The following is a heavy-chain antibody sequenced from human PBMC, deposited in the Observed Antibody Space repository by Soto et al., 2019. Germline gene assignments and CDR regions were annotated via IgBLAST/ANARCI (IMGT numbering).Heavy chain of an antibody. CDR1: GFTFSSYA. CDR3: AKDPRTTGTTIGIFDY. J-gene: IGHJ4*02. V-gene: IGHV3-23*01. Sequence: PGGSLRLSCAVSGFTFSSYAMSWVRQAPGKGLEWVSGISGSGGNTYYADSVKGRFTISRDNSRNTLYLQMNSLRAEDTAIYYCAKDPRTTGTTIGIFDYWGQGTLVTVSS. CDR2: ISGSGGNT. D-gene: IGHD1-1*01.